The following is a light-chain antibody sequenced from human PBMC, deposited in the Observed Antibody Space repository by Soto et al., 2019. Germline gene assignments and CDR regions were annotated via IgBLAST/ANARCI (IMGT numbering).Light chain of an antibody. CDR3: QQYNDWPRT. CDR1: QSISTN. V-gene: IGKV3-15*01. CDR2: GAS. Sequence: DIVMTQSPATLSVSPGERATLSCRASQSISTNLAWYQQRPGQAPRLLFYGASTRATGIPARFSGSGSETEFTLTISSLQSEDFAVYYCQQYNDWPRTFGQGTKVDIK. J-gene: IGKJ1*01.